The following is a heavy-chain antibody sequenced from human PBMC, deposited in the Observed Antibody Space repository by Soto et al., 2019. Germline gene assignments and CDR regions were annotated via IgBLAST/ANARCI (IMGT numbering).Heavy chain of an antibody. Sequence: SETLSLTCAVYGGSFSGYYWSWIRQPPEKGLEWIGEINHSGSTNNNPSLKSRVTISVDTSKNQFSLKLSSVTAADTAVYYCARGRSSSSWRYYYYYYGMDVWGQGTTVTVSS. D-gene: IGHD6-13*01. CDR3: ARGRSSSSWRYYYYYYGMDV. J-gene: IGHJ6*02. CDR2: INHSGST. CDR1: GGSFSGYY. V-gene: IGHV4-34*01.